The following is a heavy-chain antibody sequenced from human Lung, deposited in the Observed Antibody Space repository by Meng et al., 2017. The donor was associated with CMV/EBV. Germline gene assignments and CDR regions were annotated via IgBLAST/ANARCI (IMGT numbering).Heavy chain of an antibody. D-gene: IGHD2/OR15-2a*01. V-gene: IGHV3-11*04. J-gene: IGHJ5*02. CDR3: ARGGNKWELLSLGFDP. CDR2: INADSTTI. Sequence: SCAASGFSFSDYTMSWFRQLPGKGLEWLAFINADSTTIYYADSVKGRFTISRDNADNSLFLQMSSLRAEDTALYYCARGGNKWELLSLGFDPWERGNLV. CDR1: GFSFSDYT.